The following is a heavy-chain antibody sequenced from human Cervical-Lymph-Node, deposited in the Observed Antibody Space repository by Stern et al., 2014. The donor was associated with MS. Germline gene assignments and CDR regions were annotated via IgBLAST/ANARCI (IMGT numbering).Heavy chain of an antibody. J-gene: IGHJ6*02. CDR1: GYTFTGYY. Sequence: VQLVQSGAEVKKPGASVKVSCKASGYTFTGYYMHWVRQAPGQGLEWMGWIKPNRGGTNYAQKFQGWVTMTRDTSISTAYMELSRLRSDDTAVYYCARGYSSSWDRYYYYYGMDVWGQGTTVTVSS. D-gene: IGHD6-13*01. V-gene: IGHV1-2*04. CDR3: ARGYSSSWDRYYYYYGMDV. CDR2: IKPNRGGT.